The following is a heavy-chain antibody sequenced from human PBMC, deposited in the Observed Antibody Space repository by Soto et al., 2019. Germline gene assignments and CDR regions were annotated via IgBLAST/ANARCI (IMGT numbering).Heavy chain of an antibody. D-gene: IGHD6-13*01. J-gene: IGHJ6*02. Sequence: QVQLVQSGAEVKKPGSSVKVSCKASGGTFSSYAISWVRQAPGQGLEWMGGIIPIFGTANYAQKFQGRVTITADKSTSTAFMELSSLRSEDTAVYYCARARNISSSWRWGVLGYYYYGMDVWGQGTTVTVSS. V-gene: IGHV1-69*06. CDR1: GGTFSSYA. CDR3: ARARNISSSWRWGVLGYYYYGMDV. CDR2: IIPIFGTA.